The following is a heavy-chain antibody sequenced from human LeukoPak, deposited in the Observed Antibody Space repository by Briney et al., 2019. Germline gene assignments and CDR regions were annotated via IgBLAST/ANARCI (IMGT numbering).Heavy chain of an antibody. CDR3: AKDRVVRGVMGAFDI. V-gene: IGHV3-23*01. CDR1: GFTFSSYA. CDR2: ICGSGDNI. J-gene: IGHJ3*02. Sequence: PGGSLRLSCAASGFTFSSYAMSWVRQAPGKGLEWVSAICGSGDNIYYADSVTGRFTISRDNSKNTLYLQMNSLRAKDTAVYYCAKDRVVRGVMGAFDIWGQGTMVTVSS. D-gene: IGHD3-10*01.